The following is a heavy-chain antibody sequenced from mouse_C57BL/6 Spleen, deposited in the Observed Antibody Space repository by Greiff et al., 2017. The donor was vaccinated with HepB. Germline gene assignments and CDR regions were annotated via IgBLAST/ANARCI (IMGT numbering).Heavy chain of an antibody. J-gene: IGHJ3*01. V-gene: IGHV5-16*01. Sequence: EVKLVESEGGLVQPGSSMKLSCTASGFTFSDYYMAWVRQVPEKGLEWVANINYDGSSTYYLDSLKSRFIISRDNAKNILYLQMSSLKSEDTATYYCARVAANWDWFAYWGQGTLVTVSA. CDR1: GFTFSDYY. CDR2: INYDGSST. D-gene: IGHD4-1*01. CDR3: ARVAANWDWFAY.